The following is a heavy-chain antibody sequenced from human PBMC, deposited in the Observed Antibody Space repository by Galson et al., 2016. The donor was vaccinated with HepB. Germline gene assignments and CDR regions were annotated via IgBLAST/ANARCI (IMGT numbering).Heavy chain of an antibody. J-gene: IGHJ4*02. CDR2: IKGDIDGGTT. D-gene: IGHD4-23*01. V-gene: IGHV3-15*01. CDR1: GFNFIDAW. Sequence: SLRLSCAGSGFNFIDAWMSWVRQAPGKGLEWVGRIKGDIDGGTTDYAEPGKGRLTISRDDSQNTLYLEMSSMGTEDTAVYYCATAPGGNLIYWGQGTLVAVSS. CDR3: ATAPGGNLIY.